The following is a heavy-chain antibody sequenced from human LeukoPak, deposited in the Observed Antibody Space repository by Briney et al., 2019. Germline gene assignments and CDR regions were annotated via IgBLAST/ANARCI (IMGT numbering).Heavy chain of an antibody. CDR3: GRDQDPPRLDFDY. CDR1: GFTFSSYS. CDR2: ISSSSSTI. V-gene: IGHV3-48*01. J-gene: IGHJ4*02. D-gene: IGHD5-12*01. Sequence: GGSLRLSCAASGFTFSSYSMNWVRQAPGKGLEWVSYISSSSSTIYYADSVKGRFTISRDNAKNSLYLQMNSLRAEDTAVYYCGRDQDPPRLDFDYWGQGTPVTVSS.